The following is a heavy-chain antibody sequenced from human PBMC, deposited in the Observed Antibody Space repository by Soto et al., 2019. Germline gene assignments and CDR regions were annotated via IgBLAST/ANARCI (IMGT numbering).Heavy chain of an antibody. CDR2: IYYTGST. CDR1: GGSISFTTYY. D-gene: IGHD3-10*01. V-gene: IGHV4-59*13. CDR3: ARGTYYGSADF. Sequence: XETLSLTCAVSGGSISFTTYYWSWIRQPPGKGLEWIGYIYYTGSTTYNPSLKSRVTISVDTSKNQFSLRLSSVIAADTAVYYCARGTYYGSADFWGPGTQVTVSS. J-gene: IGHJ4*02.